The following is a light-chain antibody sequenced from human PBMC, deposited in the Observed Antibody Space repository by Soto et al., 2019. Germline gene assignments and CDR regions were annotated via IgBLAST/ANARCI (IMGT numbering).Light chain of an antibody. J-gene: IGKJ4*01. CDR3: QQYGNSPLT. Sequence: VLTQSPANLSLSPGGKANLSCRARQSVSSSYLAWYQQKPGQAPRLLIYDASSRATGIPDRFSGSGSGTDFTLTISRLEPEDFAVYYCQQYGNSPLTFGGGTTGDIK. CDR1: QSVSSSY. V-gene: IGKV3-20*01. CDR2: DAS.